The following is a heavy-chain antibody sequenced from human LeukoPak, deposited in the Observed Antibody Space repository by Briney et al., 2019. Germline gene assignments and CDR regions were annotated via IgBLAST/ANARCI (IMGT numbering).Heavy chain of an antibody. D-gene: IGHD2-2*01. J-gene: IGHJ4*02. CDR1: GGSISSYY. Sequence: SETLSLTCTVSGGSISSYYWSWIRQPPGKGLEWIGYIYYSGSTNYNPSLKSRVTISVDTSKNQFSLKLSSVTAADTAVYYCARDLIGYHKFDYWGQGTLVTVSS. V-gene: IGHV4-59*01. CDR2: IYYSGST. CDR3: ARDLIGYHKFDY.